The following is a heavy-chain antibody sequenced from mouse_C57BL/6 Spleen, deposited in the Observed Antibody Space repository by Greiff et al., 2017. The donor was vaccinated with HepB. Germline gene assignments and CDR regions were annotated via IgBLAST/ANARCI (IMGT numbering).Heavy chain of an antibody. CDR2: IYPRAGST. J-gene: IGHJ4*01. CDR1: GYTFTSYD. Sequence: QVQLKESGPELVKPGASVKLSCKASGYTFTSYDINWVKQRPGQGLEWIGWIYPRAGSTKYNEKFKGKATLTVDTSSSTAYMELPSLTSEDSAVYFCARSGESSSYAMDYWGQGTSVTVSS. CDR3: ARSGESSSYAMDY. D-gene: IGHD1-3*01. V-gene: IGHV1-85*01.